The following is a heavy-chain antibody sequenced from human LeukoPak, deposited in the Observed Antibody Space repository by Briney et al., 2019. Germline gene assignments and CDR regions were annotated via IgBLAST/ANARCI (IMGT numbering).Heavy chain of an antibody. CDR3: AREWAGMNDI. J-gene: IGHJ3*02. CDR1: GGSFSGYY. Sequence: SETLSLTCAVYGGSFSGYYWSWIRQPPGKGLEWIGEINHSGSTNYNPSLKSRVTISVDTSKNQFSLKLSSVTAADTAVYYCAREWAGMNDIWGQGTMVTVSS. V-gene: IGHV4-34*01. D-gene: IGHD2-8*01. CDR2: INHSGST.